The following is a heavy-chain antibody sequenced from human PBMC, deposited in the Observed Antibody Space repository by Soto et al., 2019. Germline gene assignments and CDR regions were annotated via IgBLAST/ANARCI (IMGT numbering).Heavy chain of an antibody. D-gene: IGHD6-13*01. CDR3: AKEGIAAAGDEYQNYYYYYYMDV. Sequence: GGSLRLSCAASGFTFSSYGMHWVRQAPGKGLEWVAVISYDGSNKYYADSVKGRFTISRDNSKNTLYLQMNSLRAEDTAVYYCAKEGIAAAGDEYQNYYYYYYMDVWGKGTTVTVSS. V-gene: IGHV3-30*18. CDR1: GFTFSSYG. J-gene: IGHJ6*03. CDR2: ISYDGSNK.